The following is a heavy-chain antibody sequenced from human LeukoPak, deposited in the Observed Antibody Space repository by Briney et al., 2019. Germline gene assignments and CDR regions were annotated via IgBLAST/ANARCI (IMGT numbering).Heavy chain of an antibody. CDR1: GGSISSYY. D-gene: IGHD4-11*01. CDR2: IYYSGST. J-gene: IGHJ6*02. V-gene: IGHV4-59*01. Sequence: SETLSLTCTVSGGSISSYYWSWIRQPPGKGLEWIGYIYYSGSTNYNPSLKSRVTISVDTSKNQFSLKLSSVTAADTAVYYCARERVTTVTTNLRYYYGMDVWGQGTTVTVSS. CDR3: ARERVTTVTTNLRYYYGMDV.